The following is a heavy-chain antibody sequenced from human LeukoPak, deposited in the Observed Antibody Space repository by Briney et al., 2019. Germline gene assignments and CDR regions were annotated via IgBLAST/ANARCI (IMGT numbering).Heavy chain of an antibody. CDR3: ARGTGDILTGPDCFDP. D-gene: IGHD3-9*01. Sequence: GGSLRLSCAASGFTVSSNYMSWVRQAPGKGLEWVSVIYSGGSTYYADSVKGRFTISRDNAKNSLYLQMNSLRAEDTAVYYCARGTGDILTGPDCFDPWGQGTLVTVSS. CDR1: GFTVSSNY. CDR2: IYSGGST. V-gene: IGHV3-66*01. J-gene: IGHJ5*02.